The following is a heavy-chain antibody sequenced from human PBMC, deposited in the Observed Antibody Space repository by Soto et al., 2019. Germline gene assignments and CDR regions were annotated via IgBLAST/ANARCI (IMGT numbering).Heavy chain of an antibody. J-gene: IGHJ5*02. D-gene: IGHD3-10*01. CDR2: VTVTGGST. V-gene: IGHV3-23*01. CDR1: AISFNTYG. CDR3: AGQRSPEGWFDP. Sequence: EVEMLESGGGLVQPGGSLRLSCAASAISFNTYGVTWFRQAPGKGLEWVSTVTVTGGSTYYADSVKGRFTISRDRCNYTVSLLLNSLRVEDTAIYYCAGQRSPEGWFDPWGQGTLVTVSS.